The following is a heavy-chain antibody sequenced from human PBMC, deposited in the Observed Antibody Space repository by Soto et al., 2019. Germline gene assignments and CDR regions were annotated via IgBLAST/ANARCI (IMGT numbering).Heavy chain of an antibody. CDR3: ARGYYDYIWGSYRQDSVDWFDP. CDR1: GSTFSSYW. V-gene: IGHV3-7*01. D-gene: IGHD3-16*02. CDR2: IKQDGSEK. Sequence: GGPLRLSCAASGSTFSSYWMSWVRQAPGKGLEWVANIKQDGSEKYYVDSVKGRFTISRDNAKNSLYLQMNSLRAEDTAVYYCARGYYDYIWGSYRQDSVDWFDPWGKGTLVTVSS. J-gene: IGHJ5*02.